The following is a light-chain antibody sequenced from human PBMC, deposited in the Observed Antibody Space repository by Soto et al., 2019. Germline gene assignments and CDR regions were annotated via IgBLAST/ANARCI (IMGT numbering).Light chain of an antibody. J-gene: IGKJ2*01. CDR1: QDISTF. Sequence: DIQMTQSPSSLSASVEDSVTITCRATQDISTFLNWYQQRPGKAPNVLIYRASTLQGDVPSRFSGSGSGTDFTLTIRGLQPEDFAIYYCQQSYSTPFTFGQGTQVEV. CDR2: RAS. V-gene: IGKV1-39*01. CDR3: QQSYSTPFT.